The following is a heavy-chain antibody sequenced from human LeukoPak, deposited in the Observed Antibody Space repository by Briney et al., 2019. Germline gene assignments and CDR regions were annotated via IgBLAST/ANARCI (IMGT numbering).Heavy chain of an antibody. CDR3: ARSPPTATTNWFDP. J-gene: IGHJ5*02. Sequence: ASVKVSCKVSGYTLTELSMHWVRQAPGKGLEWMGGFDPEDGETIYAQKFQGRVTMTEDTSTDTAYMELSSLRSEDTAVYYCARSPPTATTNWFDPWGQGTLVTVSS. D-gene: IGHD1-26*01. V-gene: IGHV1-24*01. CDR1: GYTLTELS. CDR2: FDPEDGET.